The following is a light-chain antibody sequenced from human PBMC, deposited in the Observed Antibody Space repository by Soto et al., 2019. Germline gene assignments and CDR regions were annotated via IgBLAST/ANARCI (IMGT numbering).Light chain of an antibody. J-gene: IGKJ4*01. Sequence: DIQVTQSHPPLSASVVARVTTTFPASQTISTWMAWYQQKPGKAPKLLVYDASTLQSGVASRFSGSGSGTEFTLIISGLQPDDSATYYGQQANSSPLTFGRGTKGDIK. V-gene: IGKV1-5*01. CDR1: QTISTW. CDR2: DAS. CDR3: QQANSSPLT.